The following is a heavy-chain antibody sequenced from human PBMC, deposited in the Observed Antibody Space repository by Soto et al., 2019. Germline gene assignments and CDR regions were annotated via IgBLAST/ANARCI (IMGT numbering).Heavy chain of an antibody. D-gene: IGHD6-19*01. CDR1: GGSISSSSYY. Sequence: QLQLQESGPGLVKPSETLSLTCTVSGGSISSSSYYWGWIRQPPGKGLEWIGSIYYSGSTYYNPSLKSRVTISVDTSKNQFSLKLSSVTAADTAVYYCARILESQWPQKTFIPDYWGQGTLVTVSS. CDR3: ARILESQWPQKTFIPDY. CDR2: IYYSGST. V-gene: IGHV4-39*01. J-gene: IGHJ4*02.